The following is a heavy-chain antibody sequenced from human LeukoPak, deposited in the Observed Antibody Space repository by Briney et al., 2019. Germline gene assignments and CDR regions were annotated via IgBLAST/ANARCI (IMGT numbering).Heavy chain of an antibody. J-gene: IGHJ6*03. CDR1: GGSISSYY. CDR3: ARMMRYIDV. V-gene: IGHV4-59*01. CDR2: IYYSGST. D-gene: IGHD3-16*01. Sequence: SETLSLTCTVSGGSISSYYWSWIRQPPGKGLEWIGYIYYSGSTKYNPSLKSRVAISVDTSNNQFSLRLNSVTSADTAVYYCARMMRYIDVWGKGTTVTVSS.